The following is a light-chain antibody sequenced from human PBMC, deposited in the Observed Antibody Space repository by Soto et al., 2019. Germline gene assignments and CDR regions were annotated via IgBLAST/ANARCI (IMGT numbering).Light chain of an antibody. Sequence: QSALTQPASVSGSPGQSITISCTGTSSDVGGYNYVSWYQQHPGKAPKLMIYDVSNRPSGVSNRFSGSKSGNTASLTISGLQAEDEADYYCSSYTRSSTHVVFGGGTKLPVL. CDR2: DVS. CDR1: SSDVGGYNY. V-gene: IGLV2-14*01. CDR3: SSYTRSSTHVV. J-gene: IGLJ2*01.